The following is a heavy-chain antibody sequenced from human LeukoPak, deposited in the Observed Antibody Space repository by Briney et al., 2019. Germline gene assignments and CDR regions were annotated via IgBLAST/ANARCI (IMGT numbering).Heavy chain of an antibody. D-gene: IGHD5-24*01. Sequence: GGSLRLSCAASGFIFSGYAMTWVRQAPGKGLEWVSAISGSGAGTYYADSVKGRFTISRDKSQNTLYLQMNSLRAEDTAVYYCAKCRDGYNNFYYGMAVWGQGTTVTVSS. CDR2: ISGSGAGT. CDR1: GFIFSGYA. J-gene: IGHJ6*02. CDR3: AKCRDGYNNFYYGMAV. V-gene: IGHV3-23*01.